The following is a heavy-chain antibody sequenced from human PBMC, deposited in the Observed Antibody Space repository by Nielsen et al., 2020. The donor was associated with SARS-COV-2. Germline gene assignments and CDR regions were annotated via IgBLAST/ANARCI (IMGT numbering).Heavy chain of an antibody. J-gene: IGHJ3*02. D-gene: IGHD2-2*01. Sequence: SETLSLTCTVSGGSLSSRNYYWGWIRQPPGKGLEWNGTIYYSGSVSYNPSLRSRVTISVDTSKKHFSLKLTSVTAADTAVYFCARGDIAVVPAAMFRGDDAFDIWGQGTMVRVSS. CDR3: ARGDIAVVPAAMFRGDDAFDI. CDR1: GGSLSSRNYY. V-gene: IGHV4-39*02. CDR2: IYYSGSV.